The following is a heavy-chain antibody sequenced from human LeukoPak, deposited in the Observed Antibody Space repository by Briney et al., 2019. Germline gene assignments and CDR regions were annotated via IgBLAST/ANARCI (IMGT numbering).Heavy chain of an antibody. J-gene: IGHJ4*02. CDR2: ISSSSSTI. D-gene: IGHD3-3*01. CDR3: AKDPSYDFWSGYYFDY. CDR1: GIFVSNNY. Sequence: GGSLRLSCAASGIFVSNNYMYWVRQAPGKGLEWVSYISSSSSTIYYADSVKGRFTISRDNAKNSLYLQMNSLRAEDTAVYYCAKDPSYDFWSGYYFDYWGQGTLVTVSS. V-gene: IGHV3-48*04.